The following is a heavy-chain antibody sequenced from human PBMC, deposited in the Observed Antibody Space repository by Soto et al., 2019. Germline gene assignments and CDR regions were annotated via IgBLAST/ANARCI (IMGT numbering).Heavy chain of an antibody. CDR1: GGSISSYY. J-gene: IGHJ5*02. D-gene: IGHD3-10*01. CDR3: ARSHGAGSYVIDP. Sequence: SETLSLTCTVSGGSISSYYWSWIRQPPGKGLEWIGYIYYSGSTNYNPSLKSRVTISVDTSKNQFSLKLSSVTAADTAVYYCARSHGAGSYVIDPWGQGTLVTVAS. V-gene: IGHV4-59*01. CDR2: IYYSGST.